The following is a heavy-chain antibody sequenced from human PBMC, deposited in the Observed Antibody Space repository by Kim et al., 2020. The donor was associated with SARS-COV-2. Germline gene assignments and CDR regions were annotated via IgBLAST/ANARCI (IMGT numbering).Heavy chain of an antibody. V-gene: IGHV1-46*01. CDR3: ARDRKYSTRQGRGGLDY. CDR2: INPSGGST. CDR1: GYTFTSYY. J-gene: IGHJ4*02. D-gene: IGHD4-4*01. Sequence: ASVKVSCKASGYTFTSYYMHWVRQAPGQGLEWMGIINPSGGSTSYAQKFQGRVTMTRDTSTSTVYMELSSLRSEDTAVYYCARDRKYSTRQGRGGLDYWGQGTLVTVSS.